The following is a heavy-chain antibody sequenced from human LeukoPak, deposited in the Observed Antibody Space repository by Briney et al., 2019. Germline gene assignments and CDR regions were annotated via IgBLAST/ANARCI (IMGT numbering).Heavy chain of an antibody. Sequence: SETLSPTCTVSGGPVSTSDYYWGWIRQSPVKGLEWIGDVFYTGKTNYNPSLRGRATISIDTSKNQFSLKLTYVTAADSAVYYCARVFDSWGQGTLVTVSS. V-gene: IGHV4-39*07. CDR2: VFYTGKT. J-gene: IGHJ4*02. CDR3: ARVFDS. CDR1: GGPVSTSDYY.